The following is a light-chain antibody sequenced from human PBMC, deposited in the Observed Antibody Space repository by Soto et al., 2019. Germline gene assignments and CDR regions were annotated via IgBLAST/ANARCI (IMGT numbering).Light chain of an antibody. CDR3: QQYGSSGT. J-gene: IGKJ1*01. Sequence: EIVLTQSPGTLSLSPGERATLSCRASQSGSNNYLAWYQQKPGQAPRLLIYGASNKATGIPDRFSGSGSGTDFTLTIRRLEPEDFAVYYCQQYGSSGTFGQGTKVEIK. CDR2: GAS. CDR1: QSGSNNY. V-gene: IGKV3-20*01.